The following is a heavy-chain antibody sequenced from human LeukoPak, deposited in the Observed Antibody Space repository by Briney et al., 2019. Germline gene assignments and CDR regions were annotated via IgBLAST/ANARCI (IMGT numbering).Heavy chain of an antibody. CDR1: GYTFTNYC. J-gene: IGHJ4*02. CDR3: ARARRGGDYDSYFDY. Sequence: GASVKVSCKASGYTFTNYCISWVRQAPGQGLEWMGWISAFNGNTNYAQNLQGRVTLTTDTSTSTAYMDLGSLRSDDTAVYYCARARRGGDYDSYFDYWGQGTLATVSS. V-gene: IGHV1-18*01. CDR2: ISAFNGNT. D-gene: IGHD4-17*01.